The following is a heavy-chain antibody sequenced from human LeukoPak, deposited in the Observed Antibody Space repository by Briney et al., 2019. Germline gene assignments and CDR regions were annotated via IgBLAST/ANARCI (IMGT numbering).Heavy chain of an antibody. CDR1: GYTFTGYY. Sequence: ASVKVSCKASGYTFTGYYMHWVRQAPGQGLEWMGWINPNSGGTNYAQKFQGRVTMTRDTSISTAYMELSRLRSDDTAVYYCARAQGYYDSWSGYLYDAGFDYWGQGTLVTVSS. CDR2: INPNSGGT. CDR3: ARAQGYYDSWSGYLYDAGFDY. V-gene: IGHV1-2*02. D-gene: IGHD3-3*01. J-gene: IGHJ4*02.